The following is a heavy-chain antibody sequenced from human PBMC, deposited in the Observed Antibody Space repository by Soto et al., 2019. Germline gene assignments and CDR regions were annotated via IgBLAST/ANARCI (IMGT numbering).Heavy chain of an antibody. CDR2: IWYDGSNK. V-gene: IGHV3-33*01. J-gene: IGHJ6*02. CDR3: ARDRGVTTVTKHGMDV. CDR1: GFTFSSYG. Sequence: GGFLRLSCAASGFTFSSYGMHWVRQAPGKGLEWVAVIWYDGSNKYYADSVKGRFIISRDNSKNTLYLQMNSLRAEDTAVYYCARDRGVTTVTKHGMDVWGQGTTVTVSS. D-gene: IGHD4-17*01.